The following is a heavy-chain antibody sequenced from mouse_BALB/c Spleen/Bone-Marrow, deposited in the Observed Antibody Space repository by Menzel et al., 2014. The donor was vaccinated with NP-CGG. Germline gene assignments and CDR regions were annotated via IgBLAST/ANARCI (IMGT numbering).Heavy chain of an antibody. J-gene: IGHJ3*01. CDR2: INPSTGYT. CDR3: ARSAPWDGFAY. V-gene: IGHV1-7*01. D-gene: IGHD4-1*01. Sequence: QVHVKQSGAELAKPGASVKMSCKASGYTFTSYWMHWVKQRPGQGLEWIGYINPSTGYTEYNQKFKDKATLTADKSSSTAYMQLSSLTSEDSAVYYCARSAPWDGFAYWGQGTLVTVSA. CDR1: GYTFTSYW.